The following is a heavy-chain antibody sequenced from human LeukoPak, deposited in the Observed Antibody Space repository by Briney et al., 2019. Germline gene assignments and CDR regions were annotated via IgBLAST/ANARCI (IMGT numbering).Heavy chain of an antibody. CDR1: GFTFSNYS. CDR3: ARDAASGNNWFDP. CDR2: ISPSSTSI. J-gene: IGHJ5*02. V-gene: IGHV3-48*01. D-gene: IGHD2-15*01. Sequence: GGSLRLSCAASGFTFSNYSMNWVRQAPGKGLEWISYISPSSTSIYYADSVKGRFTISRDNAEKSLYLQMNSLRAEDTAVYYCARDAASGNNWFDPWGQGTLVTVSS.